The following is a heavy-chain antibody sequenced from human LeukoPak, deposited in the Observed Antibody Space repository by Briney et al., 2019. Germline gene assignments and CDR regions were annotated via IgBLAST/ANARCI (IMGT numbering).Heavy chain of an antibody. CDR2: ISYDGSNK. V-gene: IGHV3-30*18. Sequence: GGSLRLSCAASGFTFSSYGMHWVRQAPGKGLEWVAVISYDGSNKYYADSVKGRFTISRDNSKNTLYLQMNSLRAEDTAVYYCAKPVVDTAIGDAFDIWGQRTMVTVSS. CDR1: GFTFSSYG. D-gene: IGHD5-18*01. CDR3: AKPVVDTAIGDAFDI. J-gene: IGHJ3*02.